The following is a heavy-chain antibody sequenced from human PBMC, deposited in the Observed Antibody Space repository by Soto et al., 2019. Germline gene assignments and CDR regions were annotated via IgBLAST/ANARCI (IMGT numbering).Heavy chain of an antibody. D-gene: IGHD1-1*01. J-gene: IGHJ6*02. CDR1: GFTFSSYA. V-gene: IGHV3-23*01. CDR3: AMPTRVHGFYCYYGMDV. CDR2: ISGSGGST. Sequence: GGSLRLSCAASGFTFSSYAMSWVRQAPGKGLEWVSAISGSGGSTYYADSVKGRFTISRDNSKNTLYLQMNSLRAEDTAVYYCAMPTRVHGFYCYYGMDVWGQGTTVTVSS.